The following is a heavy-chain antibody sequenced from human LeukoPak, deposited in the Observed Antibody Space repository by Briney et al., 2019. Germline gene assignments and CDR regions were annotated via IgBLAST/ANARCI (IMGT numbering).Heavy chain of an antibody. CDR2: MNPNSANT. Sequence: ASVKVSCKASGYTFTTHDINWVRQATGQGLEWMGWMNPNSANTGYAQKFQGRVTMTRNTSISTAYMELSSLRSEDTAVYYCAGITMSLSWFDPWGQGTLVTVSS. V-gene: IGHV1-8*01. D-gene: IGHD3-10*02. J-gene: IGHJ5*02. CDR1: GYTFTTHD. CDR3: AGITMSLSWFDP.